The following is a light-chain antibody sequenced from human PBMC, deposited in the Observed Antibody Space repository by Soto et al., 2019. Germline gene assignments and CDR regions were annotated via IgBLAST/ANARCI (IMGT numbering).Light chain of an antibody. Sequence: SYELTHPPSVSVAPGQTARITCGGNNIGSKSVHWYQQKPGQAPVLVVYDDSDRPSGIPERFSGSKSGNTATLTISRVEVGDEADYFCQVWDPSSDPNYVFGPGTKVTVL. CDR2: DDS. CDR3: QVWDPSSDPNYV. J-gene: IGLJ1*01. V-gene: IGLV3-21*02. CDR1: NIGSKS.